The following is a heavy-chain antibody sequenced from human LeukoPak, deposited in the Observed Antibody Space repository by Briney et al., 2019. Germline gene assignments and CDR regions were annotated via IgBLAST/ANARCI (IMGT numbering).Heavy chain of an antibody. CDR3: AKDKSQQILRFLEWLLYSGFDY. V-gene: IGHV3-33*06. D-gene: IGHD3-3*01. CDR1: GFTFSSYG. Sequence: GRSLRLSCAASGFTFSSYGMHWVRQAPGKGLEWVAVIWYDGSNKYYADSVKGRFTISRDNSKNTLYLQMNSLRAEDTAVYYCAKDKSQQILRFLEWLLYSGFDYWGQGTLVTVSS. CDR2: IWYDGSNK. J-gene: IGHJ4*02.